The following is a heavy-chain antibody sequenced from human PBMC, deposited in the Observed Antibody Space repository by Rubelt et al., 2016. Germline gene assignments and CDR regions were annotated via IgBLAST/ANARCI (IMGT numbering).Heavy chain of an antibody. CDR3: ARDSGDTGNDY. CDR1: GYTFTAYY. D-gene: IGHD7-27*01. Sequence: VQLVESGAEVKKPGASVRVSCKASGYTFTAYYMHWVRQAPGQGLEWMGRINPNTGSTNYAQKFQGRVTMTRDTSISTVYMELSRLGSDDTAVYYCARDSGDTGNDYWGQGTLVTVSS. J-gene: IGHJ4*02. V-gene: IGHV1-2*06. CDR2: INPNTGST.